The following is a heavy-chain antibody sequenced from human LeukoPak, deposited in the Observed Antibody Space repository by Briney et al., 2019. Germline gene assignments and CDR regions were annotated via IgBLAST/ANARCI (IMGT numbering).Heavy chain of an antibody. CDR3: AKVGAYSSSWLYYFDY. CDR1: GFTFSSYG. V-gene: IGHV3-30*18. J-gene: IGHJ4*02. CDR2: ISYDGSNK. Sequence: GGSLRLSCAASGFTFSSYGMHWVRQAPGKGLEWVAVISYDGSNKYYADSVKGRFTISRDNSKNTLYLQMNSLRAEDTAVYYCAKVGAYSSSWLYYFDYWGQGTLVTVSS. D-gene: IGHD6-13*01.